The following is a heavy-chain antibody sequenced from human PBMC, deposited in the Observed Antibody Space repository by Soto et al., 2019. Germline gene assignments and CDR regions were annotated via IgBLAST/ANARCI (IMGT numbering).Heavy chain of an antibody. J-gene: IGHJ4*02. V-gene: IGHV4-59*01. D-gene: IGHD5-12*01. Sequence: SETLSLTCTVSGGSISSYYWSWIRQPPGKGLEWIGYIYYSGSTNYNPSLKSRVTISVDTSKNQFSLKLSSVTAADTAVYYCARGDIVATMPHFDYWGQGTLVTVSS. CDR2: IYYSGST. CDR3: ARGDIVATMPHFDY. CDR1: GGSISSYY.